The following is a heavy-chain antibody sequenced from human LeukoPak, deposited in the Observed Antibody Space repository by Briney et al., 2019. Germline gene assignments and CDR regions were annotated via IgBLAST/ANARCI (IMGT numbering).Heavy chain of an antibody. CDR2: ISYDGSNK. Sequence: GGSLRLSCAASGFTFSSYGMHWVRQAPGKGLEWVAVISYDGSNKYYADSVKGRFTISRDNSKNTLYLQMNSLRAEDTAVYYCAKPSGVTTSTKLRTQHYFDYWGQGTLVTVSS. J-gene: IGHJ4*02. CDR3: AKPSGVTTSTKLRTQHYFDY. CDR1: GFTFSSYG. V-gene: IGHV3-30*18. D-gene: IGHD5-18*01.